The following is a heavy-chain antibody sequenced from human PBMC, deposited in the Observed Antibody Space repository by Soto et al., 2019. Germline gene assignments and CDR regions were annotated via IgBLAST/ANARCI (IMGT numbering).Heavy chain of an antibody. CDR3: AKGGGFSFGTNDAFDI. Sequence: PGGSLRLSCAASGFTFRTFGMHWVRQAPGKGLEWVAVMSDDGNNKYSAPSVEGRFIISRDNSKNTLYLQMNSLRPEDTAVYYCAKGGGFSFGTNDAFDIWGQGTMVTVS. J-gene: IGHJ3*02. D-gene: IGHD3-3*01. CDR2: MSDDGNNK. V-gene: IGHV3-30*18. CDR1: GFTFRTFG.